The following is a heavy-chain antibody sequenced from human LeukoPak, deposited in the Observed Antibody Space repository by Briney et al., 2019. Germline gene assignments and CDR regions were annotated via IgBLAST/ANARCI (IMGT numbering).Heavy chain of an antibody. CDR1: GGSISSYY. V-gene: IGHV4-59*12. D-gene: IGHD3-10*01. J-gene: IGHJ6*03. CDR3: AREGYYSYRYYYYYMDV. Sequence: SETLSLTCTVSGGSISSYYWSWIRQPPGKGLEWIGYIYYSGSTNYNPSLKSRVTISVDTSKNQFSLKLSSVTAADTAVYYCAREGYYSYRYYYYYMDVWGKGTTVTISS. CDR2: IYYSGST.